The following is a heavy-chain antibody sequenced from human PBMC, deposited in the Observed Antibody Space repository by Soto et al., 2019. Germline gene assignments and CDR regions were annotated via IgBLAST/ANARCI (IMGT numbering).Heavy chain of an antibody. CDR1: GYTFTGYY. J-gene: IGHJ3*02. D-gene: IGHD7-27*01. CDR2: INPNSGGT. Sequence: ASVKVSCKASGYTFTGYYMHWVRQAPGQGLEWMGWINPNSGGTNYAQKFQGWVTMTRDTSISTAYMELSRLRSDDTAVYYCARVGMQLGILSGAFDIWGQGTMVTVSS. V-gene: IGHV1-2*04. CDR3: ARVGMQLGILSGAFDI.